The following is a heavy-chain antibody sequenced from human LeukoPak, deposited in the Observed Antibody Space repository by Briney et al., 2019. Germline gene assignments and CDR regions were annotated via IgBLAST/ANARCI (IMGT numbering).Heavy chain of an antibody. Sequence: GGSLRLSCAASGFTFSNYWMNWVRQAPGKGLEWVANIKEDGSEKYYVDSVKGRFTISRDNAKNSLYLQMDSLRAEDTAVYYCASYGGLDYWGQGTLVTVSS. V-gene: IGHV3-7*02. CDR2: IKEDGSEK. CDR1: GFTFSNYW. D-gene: IGHD3-10*01. J-gene: IGHJ4*02. CDR3: ASYGGLDY.